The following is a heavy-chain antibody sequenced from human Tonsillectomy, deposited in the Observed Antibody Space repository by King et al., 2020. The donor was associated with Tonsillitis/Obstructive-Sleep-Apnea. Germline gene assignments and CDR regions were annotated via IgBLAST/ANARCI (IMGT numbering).Heavy chain of an antibody. D-gene: IGHD2-2*01. CDR3: ARVGVVVVPAAIENWFDP. Sequence: VQLQESGPGLVKPSETLSLTCTVSGGSISSYYWSWIRPPPGKGLEWIGYINYSGSTNYNPSLKSRVTISVDTSKNQFSLKLSSGTAADTAVYYCARVGVVVVPAAIENWFDPWGQGTLVTVSS. V-gene: IGHV4-59*01. CDR2: INYSGST. J-gene: IGHJ5*02. CDR1: GGSISSYY.